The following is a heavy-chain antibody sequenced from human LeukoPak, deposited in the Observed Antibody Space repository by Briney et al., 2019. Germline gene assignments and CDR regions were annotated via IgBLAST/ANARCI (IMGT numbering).Heavy chain of an antibody. J-gene: IGHJ6*02. CDR1: GYTFTSYG. CDR2: ISAYNGNT. Sequence: ASVKVSCKASGYTFTSYGISWVRQAPGQGLEWMGWISAYNGNTNYAQKLQGRVTMTTDTSTSTAYMELRSLRSDDTAVYYCARDPPAKANGSGWIYYGMDVWGQGTTVTVSS. D-gene: IGHD3-10*01. V-gene: IGHV1-18*01. CDR3: ARDPPAKANGSGWIYYGMDV.